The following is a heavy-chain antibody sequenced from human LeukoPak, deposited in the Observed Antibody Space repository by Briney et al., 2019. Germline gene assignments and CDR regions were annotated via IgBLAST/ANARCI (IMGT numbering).Heavy chain of an antibody. CDR1: GYTFTGYY. V-gene: IGHV1-2*06. CDR2: INPNSGGT. J-gene: IGHJ3*02. CDR3: ARDLFSAPRRLHAFDI. Sequence: GASVKVSCKASGYTFTGYYMHWVRQAPGQGLEWMGRINPNSGGTNYAQKFQGRVTMTRDTSISTAYMELSRLRSDDTAVYYCARDLFSAPRRLHAFDIWGQGTMVTVSS. D-gene: IGHD1-1*01.